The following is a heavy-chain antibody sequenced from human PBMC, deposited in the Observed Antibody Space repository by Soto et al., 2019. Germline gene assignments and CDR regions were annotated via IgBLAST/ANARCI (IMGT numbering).Heavy chain of an antibody. CDR2: ISSSGSTI. V-gene: IGHV3-48*03. CDR3: AKQAVGAIILS. CDR1: VFTFSSYE. Sequence: PGGSLRLSCAASVFTFSSYEMNWVRQAPGEGLEWVSYISSSGSTIYYADSVKGRFTISRDNAKNSLYLQMNSLRAEDTAVYYCAKQAVGAIILSWGQGTLVTVSS. D-gene: IGHD1-26*01. J-gene: IGHJ4*02.